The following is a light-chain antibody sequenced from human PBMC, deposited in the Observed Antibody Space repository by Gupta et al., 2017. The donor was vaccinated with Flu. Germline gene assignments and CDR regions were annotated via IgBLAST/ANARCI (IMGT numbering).Light chain of an antibody. V-gene: IGLV6-57*01. J-gene: IGLJ3*02. Sequence: TITISCTRSSGSIARNDVQWFQQRPGSSPMIVIYEDDQRPSGVPDRFSASVDSSSNSASLTISGLRTEDEADYYCQSYDANNRAFGGGTKLTVL. CDR1: SGSIARND. CDR3: QSYDANNRA. CDR2: EDD.